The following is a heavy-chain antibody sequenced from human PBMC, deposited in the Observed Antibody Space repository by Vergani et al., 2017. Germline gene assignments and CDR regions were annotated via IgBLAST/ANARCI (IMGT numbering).Heavy chain of an antibody. D-gene: IGHD3-22*01. CDR3: ARERGAYDSSGYGPYDAFDI. CDR2: IYTSGST. Sequence: QVQLQQWGAGLLKPSETLSLTCAVYGGSFSGYYWSWIRQPAGKGLEWIGRIYTSGSTNYNPSLKSRVTISVDTSKNQFSLKLSSVTAADTAVYYCARERGAYDSSGYGPYDAFDIWGQGTMVTVSS. V-gene: IGHV4-59*10. J-gene: IGHJ3*02. CDR1: GGSFSGYY.